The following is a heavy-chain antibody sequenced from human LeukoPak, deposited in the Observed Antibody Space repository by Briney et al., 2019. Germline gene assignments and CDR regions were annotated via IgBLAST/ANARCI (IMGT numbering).Heavy chain of an antibody. CDR3: ARHYGP. CDR2: IYYSGST. V-gene: IGHV4-39*01. CDR1: GFTFSSYS. Sequence: PGGSLRLSCAASGFTFSSYSMNWVRQPPGKGLEWIGSIYYSGSTYYNPSLKSRVTISVDTSKNQFSLKLNSVTATDTAVYYCARHYGPWGQGTLVTVSS. J-gene: IGHJ4*02. D-gene: IGHD3-10*01.